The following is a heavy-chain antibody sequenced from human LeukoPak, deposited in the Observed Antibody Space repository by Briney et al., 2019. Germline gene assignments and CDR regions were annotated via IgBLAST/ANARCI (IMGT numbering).Heavy chain of an antibody. CDR3: ARGPRQSTFYGMDV. J-gene: IGHJ6*02. V-gene: IGHV4-4*07. CDR2: IYSGGST. CDR1: GGSISSDY. Sequence: SETLSLTCTVAGGSISSDYWSWVWQPAGKGLEWIGRIYSGGSTNYNPSLKRRVTMSVDTSKNQFSLKLTSVTAADTAVYYCARGPRQSTFYGMDVWGQGTTVTASS. D-gene: IGHD1-14*01.